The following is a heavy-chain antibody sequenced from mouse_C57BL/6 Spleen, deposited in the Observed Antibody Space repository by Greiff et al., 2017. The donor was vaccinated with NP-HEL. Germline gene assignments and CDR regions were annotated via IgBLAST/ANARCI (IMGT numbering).Heavy chain of an antibody. D-gene: IGHD4-1*02. CDR3: ARQLGRGSDFDY. CDR1: GYTFTDYY. Sequence: VQLQQSGPVLVKPGASVKMSCKASGYTFTDYYMNWVKQSHGKSLEWIGVINPYNGGPSYNQKFKGKATLTVDKSSSTAYMELNSLTSEDSAVYYCARQLGRGSDFDYWGQGTTLTVSS. J-gene: IGHJ2*01. CDR2: INPYNGGP. V-gene: IGHV1-19*01.